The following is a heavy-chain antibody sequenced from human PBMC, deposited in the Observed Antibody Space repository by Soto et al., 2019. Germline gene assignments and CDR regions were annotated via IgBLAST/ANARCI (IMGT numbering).Heavy chain of an antibody. D-gene: IGHD3-22*01. J-gene: IGHJ4*02. CDR1: GYTFTSYY. CDR3: ARVPPYYYDSSGYIDY. CDR2: INPSGGNT. Sequence: ASVKVSCKASGYTFTSYYMHWVRQAPGQGLEWMGIINPSGGNTSYAQKFQGRVTMTRDTSTSTVYMELSGLRSEDTAVYYCARVPPYYYDSSGYIDYWGQGTLVTVSS. V-gene: IGHV1-46*01.